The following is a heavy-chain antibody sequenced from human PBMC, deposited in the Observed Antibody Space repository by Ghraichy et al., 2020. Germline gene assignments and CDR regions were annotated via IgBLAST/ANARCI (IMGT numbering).Heavy chain of an antibody. D-gene: IGHD4-17*01. CDR1: GGSISSSSYY. J-gene: IGHJ4*02. V-gene: IGHV4-39*01. CDR2: IYYSGST. CDR3: ARHFGGCDDYGDYVGGGHFAD. Sequence: SETLSLTCTVSGGSISSSSYYWGWIRQPPGKGLEWIGSIYYSGSTYYNPSLKSRVTISVDTSQNPFSLKLSSVTAADTAVYYCARHFGGCDDYGDYVGGGHFADWGQGTLVTVSS.